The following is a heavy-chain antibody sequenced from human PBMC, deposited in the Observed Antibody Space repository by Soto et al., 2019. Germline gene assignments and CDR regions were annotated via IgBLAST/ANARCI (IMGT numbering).Heavy chain of an antibody. V-gene: IGHV3-21*01. Sequence: GWSLMVSCAASGFSCSSYSLNCVRQAPGKWLEWVSSISSSSSYIYYADSVQGRFSISRDNAKNSLYLQMNILRAEDTAVYYCARSLGYSYGVDYGIDVWGQGTTVTVS. J-gene: IGHJ6*02. CDR2: ISSSSSYI. D-gene: IGHD5-18*01. CDR3: ARSLGYSYGVDYGIDV. CDR1: GFSCSSYS.